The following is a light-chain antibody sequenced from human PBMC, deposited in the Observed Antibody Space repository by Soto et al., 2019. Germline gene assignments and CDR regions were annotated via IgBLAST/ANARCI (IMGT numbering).Light chain of an antibody. J-gene: IGLJ1*01. CDR2: GNT. CDR3: QSYDDSLSVHYV. CDR1: SSNIGSTYD. V-gene: IGLV1-40*01. Sequence: QSVLTQPRLGAESPAQRVTISCTGSSSNIGSTYDVQWYQQLPGTAPKLLIHGNTDRPSGVPDRFSGSKSGTSASLAITGLQADDEADYYCQSYDDSLSVHYVFGTGTKVTVL.